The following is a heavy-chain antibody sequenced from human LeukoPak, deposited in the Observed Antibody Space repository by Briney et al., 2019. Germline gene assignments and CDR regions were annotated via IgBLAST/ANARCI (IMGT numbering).Heavy chain of an antibody. V-gene: IGHV3-15*01. CDR3: TAGTGRSDFDY. CDR2: IKRKGDDGTI. J-gene: IGHJ4*02. Sequence: GGSLRLSCAASGFTFSQAWMTWVRQAPGRGLEWVGRIKRKGDDGTIDYAAPVKGRLSISRDDSKKTLYLQMKSLKSEDTAVYYCTAGTGRSDFDYWGQGTLVTVSS. D-gene: IGHD3/OR15-3a*01. CDR1: GFTFSQAW.